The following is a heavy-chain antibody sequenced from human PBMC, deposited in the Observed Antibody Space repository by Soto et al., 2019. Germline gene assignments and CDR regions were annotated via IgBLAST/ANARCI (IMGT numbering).Heavy chain of an antibody. Sequence: ASVKVSCKASGYTFTSYGISWVRQAPGQGLEWMGWISAYNGNTNYAQKLQGRVTMTTDTSTSTAYMELRSLRSDDTAVYYCARDPPRSSYYYDGMDVLGQGTTVTVSS. CDR3: ARDPPRSSYYYDGMDV. D-gene: IGHD1-26*01. J-gene: IGHJ6*02. V-gene: IGHV1-18*01. CDR1: GYTFTSYG. CDR2: ISAYNGNT.